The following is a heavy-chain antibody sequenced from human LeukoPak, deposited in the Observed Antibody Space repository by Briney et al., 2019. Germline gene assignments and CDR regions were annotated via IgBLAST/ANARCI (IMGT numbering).Heavy chain of an antibody. Sequence: VRTLRLSCAPSRFASSSLVFNRVGEAPGTGLEWVALISSDVDDKYYADSVKGRFTISRDNSKITLYLQMNSLRNEDTAMYYRAKPDGAGSYALNWGQGTLVSVS. CDR1: RFASSSLV. J-gene: IGHJ4*02. D-gene: IGHD3-10*01. V-gene: IGHV3-30*18. CDR3: AKPDGAGSYALN. CDR2: ISSDVDDK.